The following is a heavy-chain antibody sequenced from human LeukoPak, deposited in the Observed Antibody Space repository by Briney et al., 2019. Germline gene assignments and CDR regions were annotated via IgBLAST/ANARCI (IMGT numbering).Heavy chain of an antibody. Sequence: PGGSLRLSCAASGSPFSSSAMGWVRQTPANGLEWVSSITGDGVTTYYADSVKGRFTISRDNSKNILFLQMNSLGAEDSASYFCAKERRRVDTSMIRSYYFDYWGQGTPVTVSS. CDR2: ITGDGVTT. V-gene: IGHV3-23*01. CDR1: GSPFSSSA. J-gene: IGHJ4*02. CDR3: AKERRRVDTSMIRSYYFDY. D-gene: IGHD3-16*01.